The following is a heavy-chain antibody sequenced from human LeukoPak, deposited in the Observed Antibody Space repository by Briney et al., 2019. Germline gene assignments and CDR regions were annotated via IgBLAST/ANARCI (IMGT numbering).Heavy chain of an antibody. CDR1: GFNLNDYY. V-gene: IGHV3-11*05. J-gene: IGHJ3*02. CDR3: ARELGVSRAFDI. Sequence: GGSLRLSCVGSGFNLNDYYMAWIRQTPGKGLQRVSYMRRGSDYKVYADSVRGRFTISRDNGKNSLFLQMNSVTAEDTAIYYCARELGVSRAFDIWVQGTMVTVSS. D-gene: IGHD3-16*02. CDR2: MRRGSDYK.